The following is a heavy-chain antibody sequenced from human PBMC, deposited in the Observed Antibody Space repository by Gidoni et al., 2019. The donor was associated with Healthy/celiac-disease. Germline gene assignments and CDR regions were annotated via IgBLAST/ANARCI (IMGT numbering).Heavy chain of an antibody. CDR2: ISSSSSYI. V-gene: IGHV3-21*01. Sequence: EVQLVESGGGLVKPGGSLRLSWAASGLTFSSYSMNWVRQAPGKGLEWVSSISSSSSYIYYADSVKGRFTISRDNAKNSLYLQMNSLRAEDTAVYYCARDRVEYYFDYWGQGTLVTVSS. D-gene: IGHD3-3*01. CDR1: GLTFSSYS. J-gene: IGHJ4*02. CDR3: ARDRVEYYFDY.